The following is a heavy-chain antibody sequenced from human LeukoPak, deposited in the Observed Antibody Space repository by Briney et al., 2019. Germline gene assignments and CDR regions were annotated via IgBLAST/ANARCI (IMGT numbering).Heavy chain of an antibody. V-gene: IGHV3-21*01. CDR1: GFTFSSYE. CDR3: ARDNGGSSPFDY. Sequence: GGSLRLSCAASGFTFSSYEMNWVRQAPGKGLEWVSSISSSSSYIYYADSVKGRFTISRDNAKNSLYLQMNSLRAEDTAVYYCARDNGGSSPFDYWGQGTLVTVSS. CDR2: ISSSSSYI. D-gene: IGHD4-23*01. J-gene: IGHJ4*02.